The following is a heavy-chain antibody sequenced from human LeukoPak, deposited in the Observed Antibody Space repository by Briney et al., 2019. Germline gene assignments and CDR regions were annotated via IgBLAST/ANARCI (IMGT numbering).Heavy chain of an antibody. CDR3: ARRLLWCGELSDYMDV. J-gene: IGHJ6*03. CDR1: GFTFSSYW. V-gene: IGHV3-7*01. CDR2: IKQGGSEK. D-gene: IGHD3-10*01. Sequence: GGSLSLSCAAYGFTFSSYWMSWVRQAPGKGLEWVANIKQGGSEKYYVDSVKGRFTISRDNAKDSLYLQMNSLRDEDAAVYYCARRLLWCGELSDYMDVWGKGTTVTVSS.